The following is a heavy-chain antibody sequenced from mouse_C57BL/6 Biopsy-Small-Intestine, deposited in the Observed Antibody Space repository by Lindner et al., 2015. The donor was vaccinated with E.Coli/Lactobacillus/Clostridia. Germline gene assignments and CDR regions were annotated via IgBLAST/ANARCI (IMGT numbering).Heavy chain of an antibody. Sequence: VQLQESGAELARPGASVKLSCKASGYTFTSYGISWVKQRPGRGLEWIGEIYPRSGNTYYNEKFKGKATLTADKSSSTAYMELRSLTSEDSAVYFCARGDYYGSIYEYFDVWGTGTTVTVSS. J-gene: IGHJ1*03. CDR2: IYPRSGNT. CDR3: ARGDYYGSIYEYFDV. CDR1: GYTFTSYG. V-gene: IGHV1-81*01. D-gene: IGHD1-1*01.